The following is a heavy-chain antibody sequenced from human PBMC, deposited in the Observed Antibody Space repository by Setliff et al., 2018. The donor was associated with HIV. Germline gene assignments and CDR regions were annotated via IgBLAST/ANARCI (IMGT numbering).Heavy chain of an antibody. V-gene: IGHV3-15*01. CDR1: GFTFSSAW. J-gene: IGHJ3*02. D-gene: IGHD7-27*01. CDR2: IKTKNEGAAT. Sequence: PGGSLRLSCAASGFTFSSAWMSWVRQAPGKGLEWVGRIKTKNEGAATYYAAPVKGRFTISRDDSKNTLYLQMDSLSTEDTAVYYCILLGMHGAFDIWGQGTMVTVSS. CDR3: ILLGMHGAFDI.